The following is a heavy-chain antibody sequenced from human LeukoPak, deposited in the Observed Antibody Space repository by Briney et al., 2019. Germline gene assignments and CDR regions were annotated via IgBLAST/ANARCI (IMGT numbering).Heavy chain of an antibody. CDR3: ARGTYYDFWSGYYPYYYYGMDV. V-gene: IGHV1-2*02. CDR1: GYTFISYG. D-gene: IGHD3-3*01. Sequence: ASVKVSCKASGYTFISYGITWGRQAPGQGLEWMGWINPNSGGRNYAQKFQGRVTMTRDTSISTAYMELSRLRSDDTAVYYCARGTYYDFWSGYYPYYYYGMDVWGQGTTVTVSS. CDR2: INPNSGGR. J-gene: IGHJ6*02.